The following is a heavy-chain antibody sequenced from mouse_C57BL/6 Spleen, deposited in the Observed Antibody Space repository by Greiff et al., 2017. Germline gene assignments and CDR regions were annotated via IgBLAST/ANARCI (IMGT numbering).Heavy chain of an antibody. CDR3: AREPRTAQAPYFDY. J-gene: IGHJ2*01. CDR1: GYAFSSSW. V-gene: IGHV1-82*01. CDR2: LSTGDGDN. D-gene: IGHD3-2*02. Sequence: QVQLQQSGPELVKPGASVKISCKASGYAFSSSWMNWVKQRSGKGLEWIGRLSTGDGDNNYNGKFKGKATLTADKSSSTAYMQLSSRTAEDSAVYFCAREPRTAQAPYFDYWGQGTTLTVSS.